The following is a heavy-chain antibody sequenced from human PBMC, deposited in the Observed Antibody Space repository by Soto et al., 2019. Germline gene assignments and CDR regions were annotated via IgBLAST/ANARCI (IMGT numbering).Heavy chain of an antibody. V-gene: IGHV3-23*01. Sequence: GGSLRLSCAASGFSFSSYAMSWVRQAPGKGLEWVAGISGGGDSTYYADSVKGRFTISRDNSKNTLYLQMNSLRAEDTAVYYCAKLMVALSDWFDYWGQGTLVTVSS. J-gene: IGHJ4*02. CDR2: ISGGGDST. CDR1: GFSFSSYA. CDR3: AKLMVALSDWFDY. D-gene: IGHD3-16*01.